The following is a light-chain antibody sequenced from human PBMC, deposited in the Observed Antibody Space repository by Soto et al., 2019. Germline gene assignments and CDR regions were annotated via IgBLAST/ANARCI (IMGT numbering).Light chain of an antibody. CDR3: QQSYSGPSGLT. V-gene: IGKV1-39*01. Sequence: DIQMTQSPSSLSASVGDRVTITCRASQSISSYLNWYQQKPGKAPKLLIYAASSLESGVPSRFSGSGSGTDFTLTISSLQPEDFATYYCQQSYSGPSGLTFGGGTKV. CDR1: QSISSY. CDR2: AAS. J-gene: IGKJ4*01.